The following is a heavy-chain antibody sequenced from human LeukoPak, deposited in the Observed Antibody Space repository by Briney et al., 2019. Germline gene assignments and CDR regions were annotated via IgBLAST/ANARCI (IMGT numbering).Heavy chain of an antibody. CDR1: GSTFSNYA. CDR2: ISSNGGST. CDR3: ARTSITTMGYYYGMDV. V-gene: IGHV3-64*01. Sequence: GVSLRLSCAASGSTFSNYAMIWVRQAPGKGLEYVSAISSNGGSTDYANSVKGRFTISKDNSKNTLDLQMGSLRVEDMAVYYCARTSITTMGYYYGMDVWGQGATVTVS. D-gene: IGHD1-1*01. J-gene: IGHJ6*02.